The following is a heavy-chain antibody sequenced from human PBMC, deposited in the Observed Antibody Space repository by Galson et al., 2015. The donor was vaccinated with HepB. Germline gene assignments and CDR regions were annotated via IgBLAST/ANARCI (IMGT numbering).Heavy chain of an antibody. J-gene: IGHJ6*02. CDR3: ARGSRDLWGIGLSHGMDV. Sequence: SLRLSCAASGFTFSSYSMNWVRQAPGKGLEWVSYLSSTSRSIYYADSVKGRFTSSRDNAQRSLDLQMDSLTAEDTAVYYCARGSRDLWGIGLSHGMDVWGQGTTVTVSS. CDR1: GFTFSSYS. CDR2: LSSTSRSI. D-gene: IGHD7-27*01. V-gene: IGHV3-48*04.